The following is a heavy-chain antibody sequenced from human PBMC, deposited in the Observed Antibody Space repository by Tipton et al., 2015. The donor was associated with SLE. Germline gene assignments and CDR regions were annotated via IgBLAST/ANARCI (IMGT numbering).Heavy chain of an antibody. Sequence: TLSLTCTVSGDSISSSTYFWVWIRQPPGKGLEWIGTVHYSGENYYNPSLKSRVTTSVDTSKSQFSVRLTSVTAADTAIYYCARSKDGAADYWGRGTLVTVSS. D-gene: IGHD6-13*01. V-gene: IGHV4-39*01. CDR2: VHYSGEN. CDR3: ARSKDGAADY. CDR1: GDSISSSTYF. J-gene: IGHJ4*02.